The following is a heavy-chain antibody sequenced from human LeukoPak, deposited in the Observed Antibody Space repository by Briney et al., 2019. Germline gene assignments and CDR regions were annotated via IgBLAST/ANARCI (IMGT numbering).Heavy chain of an antibody. D-gene: IGHD5-24*01. CDR2: IYYSGST. CDR1: GGSISSSSYY. Sequence: PSETLSLTCTVSGGSISSSSYYWGWIRQPPGKGLEWIGSIYYSGSTYYNPSLKSRVTISVDTSKNQFSLKLSSVTAADTAVYYCARQFVRDGYSSVDYWGQGTLVTVSS. V-gene: IGHV4-39*01. CDR3: ARQFVRDGYSSVDY. J-gene: IGHJ4*02.